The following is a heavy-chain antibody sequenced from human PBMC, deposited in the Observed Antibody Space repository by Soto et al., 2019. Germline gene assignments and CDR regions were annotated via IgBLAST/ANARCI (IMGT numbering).Heavy chain of an antibody. CDR3: TRLMVVAAPAGWFDP. CDR1: GYSFTNDW. CDR2: IYPADSDT. Sequence: PGESLRISCTGSGYSFTNDWIGWVRQMPGKGLEWMGFIYPADSDTRYSPSFQGQVTISVDKSISTAYLQWSSLKASDTAMYYCTRLMVVAAPAGWFDPWGQGTLVTVPS. D-gene: IGHD2-15*01. V-gene: IGHV5-51*01. J-gene: IGHJ5*02.